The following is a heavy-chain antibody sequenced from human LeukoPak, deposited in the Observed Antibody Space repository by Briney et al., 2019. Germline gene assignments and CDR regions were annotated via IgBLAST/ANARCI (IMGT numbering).Heavy chain of an antibody. Sequence: GGSLRLSCAASGFTFSSYAMSWVRQAPGKGLEWVSAISGSGGSTYYADSVKGRFTISRDNSKNTLYLQMNSLRAEYTAVYYCAKDPVGYDSSGYFAILFDYWGQGTLVTVSS. J-gene: IGHJ4*02. V-gene: IGHV3-23*01. CDR1: GFTFSSYA. CDR3: AKDPVGYDSSGYFAILFDY. D-gene: IGHD3-22*01. CDR2: ISGSGGST.